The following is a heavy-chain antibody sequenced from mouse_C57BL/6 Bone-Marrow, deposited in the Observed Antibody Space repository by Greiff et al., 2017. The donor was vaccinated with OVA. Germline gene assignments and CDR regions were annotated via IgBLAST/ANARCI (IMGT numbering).Heavy chain of an antibody. J-gene: IGHJ2*01. CDR2: IYPGNSDT. Sequence: VQLQQSGTVLARPGASVKMSCKTSGYTFTSYWMHWVKQRPGQGLEWIGAIYPGNSDTSYTQKFKGKAKLTAVTSASTAYMELSSLTDEDSAVYYATRDPFINTGENYLDYWGQGTTLTVSS. CDR1: GYTFTSYW. D-gene: IGHD1-1*01. V-gene: IGHV1-5*01. CDR3: TRDPFINTGENYLDY.